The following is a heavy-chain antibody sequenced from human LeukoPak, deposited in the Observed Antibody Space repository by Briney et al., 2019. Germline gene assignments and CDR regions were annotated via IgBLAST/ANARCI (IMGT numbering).Heavy chain of an antibody. CDR3: AKDYRPDGFSDIDY. CDR2: IVGNGRTA. Sequence: PGGSFRLSCAASGFTFSNYAINWVRQAPGKGLEWVSIIVGNGRTAYSDSAKGRFTISRDNSKNTVHLQMDNLRAEDTAVYYCAKDYRPDGFSDIDYWGQGTQVTVSS. J-gene: IGHJ4*02. CDR1: GFTFSNYA. V-gene: IGHV3-23*01. D-gene: IGHD3-10*01.